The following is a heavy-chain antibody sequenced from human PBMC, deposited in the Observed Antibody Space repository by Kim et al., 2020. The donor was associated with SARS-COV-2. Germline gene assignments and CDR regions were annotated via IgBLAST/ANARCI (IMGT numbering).Heavy chain of an antibody. J-gene: IGHJ6*02. CDR1: GYTFTSYA. V-gene: IGHV1-3*01. Sequence: ASVKVSCKASGYTFTSYAMHWVRQAPGQRLEWMGWINAGNGNTKYSQKFQGRVTITRDTSASTAYMELSSLRSEDTAVYYCVSWSRVRGAGFPSSHYYGMDVWGQGTTVTVSS. CDR2: INAGNGNT. D-gene: IGHD3-10*01. CDR3: VSWSRVRGAGFPSSHYYGMDV.